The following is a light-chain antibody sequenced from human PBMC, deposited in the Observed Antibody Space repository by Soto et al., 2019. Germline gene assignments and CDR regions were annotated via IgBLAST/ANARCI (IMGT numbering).Light chain of an antibody. V-gene: IGKV3-20*01. Sequence: EIVLTQSPGTLSLSPGEKDTLACRASQSVSSNYLAWYQQKPGQAPSLLIYGASTRATGIPDRFSGSGSGTDFTLTISRLEPEDFAFYYCQQYANSPPTFGQATKVEIK. CDR1: QSVSSNY. CDR2: GAS. J-gene: IGKJ1*01. CDR3: QQYANSPPT.